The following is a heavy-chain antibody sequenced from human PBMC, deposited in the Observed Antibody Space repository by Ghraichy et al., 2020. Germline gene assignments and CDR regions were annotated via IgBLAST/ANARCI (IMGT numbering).Heavy chain of an antibody. CDR3: ARHVGWYGEFGY. D-gene: IGHD3-10*01. Sequence: SKTLSLTCTVSGGSIRSSSYYWGWTRQPPGKGLEWIGSINYSGSTYYNPSLKSRVTISVDTSKNQFSLKLSSVTAADTAVYYCARHVGWYGEFGYWGQGTLVTVSS. CDR2: INYSGST. J-gene: IGHJ4*02. CDR1: GGSIRSSSYY. V-gene: IGHV4-39*01.